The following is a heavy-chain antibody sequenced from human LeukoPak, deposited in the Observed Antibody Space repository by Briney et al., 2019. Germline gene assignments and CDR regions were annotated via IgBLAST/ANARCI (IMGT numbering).Heavy chain of an antibody. CDR1: GFTFDDYA. D-gene: IGHD3-10*01. Sequence: GGSLRLSCAASGFTFDDYAMHWVRQAPGKGLEWVSGISWNSGSIGYADSVKGRFTISRYNAKNSLYLQMNSLRAEDTAVYYCARGGLMVRGVIPGWGQGTLVTVSS. CDR2: ISWNSGSI. V-gene: IGHV3-9*01. J-gene: IGHJ4*02. CDR3: ARGGLMVRGVIPG.